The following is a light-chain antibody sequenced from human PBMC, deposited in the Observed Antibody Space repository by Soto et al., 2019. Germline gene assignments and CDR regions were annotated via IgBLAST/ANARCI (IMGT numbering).Light chain of an antibody. CDR2: EVN. J-gene: IGLJ2*01. V-gene: IGLV2-23*02. CDR3: CSYAGSSAFGV. CDR1: SSDVGSYDL. Sequence: QSALTQPASVSGSPGQSITISCTGTSSDVGSYDLVSWYQQHPGKAPKLMIYEVNKRPSGISNRFSGSKSGNTASLTISGLQAEDEADFYCCSYAGSSAFGVFGGGTKLTVL.